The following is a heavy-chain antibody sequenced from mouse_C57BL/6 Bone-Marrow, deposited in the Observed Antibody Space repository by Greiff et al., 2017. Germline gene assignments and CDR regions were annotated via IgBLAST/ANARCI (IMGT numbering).Heavy chain of an antibody. CDR2: IDPSDSST. Sequence: VQLQQPGAELVKPGASVKLSCKASGYTFTSYWMQWVKQRPGQGLEWIGEIDPSDSSTNYNQKFQGKATLTVDTASSTTYMQLSSLTSEDSAVYYCAGGRYWGQGTTLTVSS. CDR3: AGGRY. J-gene: IGHJ2*01. V-gene: IGHV1-50*01. CDR1: GYTFTSYW.